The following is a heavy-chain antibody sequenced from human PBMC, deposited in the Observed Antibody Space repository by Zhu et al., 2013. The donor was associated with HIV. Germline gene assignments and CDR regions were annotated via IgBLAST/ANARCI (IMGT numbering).Heavy chain of an antibody. CDR3: ARGHTHLIWFRVNNWFDP. J-gene: IGHJ5*02. V-gene: IGHV1-8*01. CDR2: MNPNSGNT. Sequence: QVQLVQSGAEVKKPGASVKVSCKASGYTFTSYDINWVRQATGQGLEWMGWMNPNSGNTGYAQKFQGRVTMTRNTSISTAYMELSSLRSEDTAVYYCARGHTHLIWFRVNNWFDPWGQGTLVTVSS. D-gene: IGHD3-10*01. CDR1: GYTFTSYD.